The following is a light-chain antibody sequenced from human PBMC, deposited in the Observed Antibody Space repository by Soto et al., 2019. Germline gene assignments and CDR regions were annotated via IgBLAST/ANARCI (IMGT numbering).Light chain of an antibody. CDR3: QQYSNWPPIT. CDR1: QSVSIH. CDR2: DTS. Sequence: EIVLMQSPGTLSLSPGERATLSCRASQSVSIHLAWYQQKPGQAPRLLIYDTSTRATGIPARFSGSGSGTEFTLTISSLQSEDFAVYYCQQYSNWPPITFGQGTRLEIK. J-gene: IGKJ5*01. V-gene: IGKV3-15*01.